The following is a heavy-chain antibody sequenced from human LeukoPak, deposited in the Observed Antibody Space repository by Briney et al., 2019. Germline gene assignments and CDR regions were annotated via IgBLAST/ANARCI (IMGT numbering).Heavy chain of an antibody. Sequence: SGGSLRLSCAASGFTFSSYAMSWVRQAPGKGLEWVSAISGSGGSTYYADSVKGRFTISRDNSKNTLYLQMNSLRAEDTAVYYCAKARTEPRIQLWSYYFDYWGQGTLVTVSS. CDR3: AKARTEPRIQLWSYYFDY. D-gene: IGHD5-18*01. CDR1: GFTFSSYA. V-gene: IGHV3-23*01. CDR2: ISGSGGST. J-gene: IGHJ4*02.